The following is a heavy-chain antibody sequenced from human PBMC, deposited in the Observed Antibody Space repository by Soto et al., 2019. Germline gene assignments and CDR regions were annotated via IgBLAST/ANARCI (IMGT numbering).Heavy chain of an antibody. CDR1: GGTFSSYA. Sequence: SVKVSCKASGGTFSSYAISWARQAPGQGLEWMGGTIPIFGTANYAQKFQGRVTITADESTSTAYMELSSLRSEDTAVYYCARRSSSSFGSYGMDVWGQGTTVTVSS. CDR2: TIPIFGTA. D-gene: IGHD6-6*01. CDR3: ARRSSSSFGSYGMDV. J-gene: IGHJ6*02. V-gene: IGHV1-69*13.